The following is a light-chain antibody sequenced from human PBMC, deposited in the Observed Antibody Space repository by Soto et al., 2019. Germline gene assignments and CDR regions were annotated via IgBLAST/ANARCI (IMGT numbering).Light chain of an antibody. CDR1: QSLSSW. V-gene: IGKV1-5*01. CDR2: DAS. CDR3: QQYYSYSYP. J-gene: IGKJ2*01. Sequence: DIQMTQSPSTLSASVGDRVTITCRASQSLSSWLAWYQQKPGKAPKLLIYDASSLESGVPSRFSGSGSGTEFTLTIRSLQPDDFATYYCQQYYSYSYPFGQGTKLEIK.